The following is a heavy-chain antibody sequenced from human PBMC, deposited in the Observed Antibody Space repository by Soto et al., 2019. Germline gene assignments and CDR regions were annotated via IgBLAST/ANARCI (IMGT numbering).Heavy chain of an antibody. V-gene: IGHV4-31*03. J-gene: IGHJ6*02. D-gene: IGHD1-26*01. CDR3: ARDPSGSYNYYGMDV. CDR2: IYYSGST. Sequence: PSQTRSLTCTVAGGSSSRCGYYCSWIRQHPGKGLEWIGYIYYSGSTYYNPSLKSRVTISVDTSKNQFSLKLSSVTAADTAVYYCARDPSGSYNYYGMDVWGQGTTVTVSS. CDR1: GGSSSRCGYY.